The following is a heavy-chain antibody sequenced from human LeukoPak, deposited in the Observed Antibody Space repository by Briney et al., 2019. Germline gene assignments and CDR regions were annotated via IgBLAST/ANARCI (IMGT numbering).Heavy chain of an antibody. D-gene: IGHD3-22*01. J-gene: IGHJ4*02. CDR2: IYTSGST. CDR3: ARISLDNDSSGYYLFDY. V-gene: IGHV4-4*09. Sequence: SETLSLTCTVSGGSIGSYYWSWIRQPPGKGLEWIGYIYTSGSTNYNPSLKSRVTISVDTSKNQFSLKLSSVTAADTAVYYCARISLDNDSSGYYLFDYWGQGTLVTVSS. CDR1: GGSIGSYY.